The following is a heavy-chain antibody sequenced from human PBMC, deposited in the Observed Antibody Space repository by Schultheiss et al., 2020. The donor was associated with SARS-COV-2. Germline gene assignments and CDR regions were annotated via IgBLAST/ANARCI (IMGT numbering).Heavy chain of an antibody. V-gene: IGHV4-34*01. Sequence: SETLSLTCAAYGWSFSGYYWSWIRQPPGKGLEWIGEINHSGSTNYNPSLKSRVTISVDTSKNQFSLKLSSVTAADTAVYYCARGSFRPGSGWYHRNNGMDVWGQGTTVTVSS. CDR2: INHSGST. CDR1: GWSFSGYY. CDR3: ARGSFRPGSGWYHRNNGMDV. D-gene: IGHD6-19*01. J-gene: IGHJ6*02.